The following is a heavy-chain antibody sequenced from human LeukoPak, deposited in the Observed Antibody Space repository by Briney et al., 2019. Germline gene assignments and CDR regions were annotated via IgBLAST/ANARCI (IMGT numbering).Heavy chain of an antibody. CDR2: IYYSGST. CDR3: ARGYCSGGSCYPVDY. Sequence: SETLSLTCIVPVGSISIYYGSWIRKPPGGGLEWIGYIYYSGSTNYNPSLKSRVTISVDTSKNQFSLKLSSVTAADTAVYYCARGYCSGGSCYPVDYWGQGTLVTVSS. J-gene: IGHJ4*02. CDR1: VGSISIYY. D-gene: IGHD2-15*01. V-gene: IGHV4-59*01.